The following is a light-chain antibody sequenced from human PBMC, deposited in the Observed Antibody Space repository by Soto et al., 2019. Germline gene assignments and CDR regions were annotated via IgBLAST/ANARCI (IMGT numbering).Light chain of an antibody. CDR2: AAS. CDR3: QQSYRSPWT. Sequence: DIQMTQSAPSLSASVGDRVTITCLASQSISTYVNWYQQKLGKAPKLLIHAASSLQSGVPSRFSGSGSGTDFTLTINSLQPEDFATYFCQQSYRSPWTFGQGTKVDIK. J-gene: IGKJ1*01. CDR1: QSISTY. V-gene: IGKV1-39*01.